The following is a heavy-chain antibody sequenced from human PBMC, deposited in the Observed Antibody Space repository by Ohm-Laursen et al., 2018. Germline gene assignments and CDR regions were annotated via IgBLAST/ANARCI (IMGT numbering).Heavy chain of an antibody. CDR2: INPNNGAT. J-gene: IGHJ6*02. CDR1: GYTFTGYY. D-gene: IGHD3-10*01. CDR3: ARGFFSGSYYYYYGMDV. Sequence: GASVKVSCKTSGYTFTGYYVHWVRQAPGQGLDWMGWINPNNGATDYAQKFQGRVTMTRDTSITTAYMELSRLTSDDTAVYYCARGFFSGSYYYYYGMDVWGQGTTVTVSS. V-gene: IGHV1-2*02.